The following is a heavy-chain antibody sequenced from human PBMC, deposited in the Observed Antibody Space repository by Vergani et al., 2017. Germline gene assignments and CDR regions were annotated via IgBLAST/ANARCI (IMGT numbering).Heavy chain of an antibody. V-gene: IGHV3-33*01. CDR1: GFTFSSYG. CDR3: ARXEEYGARSSTSEPSYYYYYMDV. Sequence: QVQLVESGGGVVQPGRSLRLSCAASGFTFSSYGMHWVRQAPGKGLEWVAVIWYDGSNKYYADSVKGRFTISRDNSKNTLYLQMNSLRAEDTAVYYCARXEEYGARSSTSEPSYYYYYMDVWGKWTTVTVSS. J-gene: IGHJ6*03. CDR2: IWYDGSNK. D-gene: IGHD3-10*01.